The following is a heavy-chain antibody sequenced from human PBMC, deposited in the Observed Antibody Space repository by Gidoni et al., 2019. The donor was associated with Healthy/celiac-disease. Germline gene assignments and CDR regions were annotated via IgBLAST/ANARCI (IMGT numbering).Heavy chain of an antibody. CDR3: ARGQFTMIVVVDWYFDL. J-gene: IGHJ2*01. D-gene: IGHD3-22*01. CDR2: IYSGGST. CDR1: GFTVSSNY. V-gene: IGHV3-66*01. Sequence: EVQLVESGGGLVQPGGSLRLSCAASGFTVSSNYMSWVRQAPGKGLEWVSVIYSGGSTYYADSVKGRFTISRDNSKNTLYLQMNSLRAEDTAVYYCARGQFTMIVVVDWYFDLWGRGTLVTVSS.